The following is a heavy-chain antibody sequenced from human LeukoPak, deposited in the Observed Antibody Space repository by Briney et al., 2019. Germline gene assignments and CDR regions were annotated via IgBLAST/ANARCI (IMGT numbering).Heavy chain of an antibody. CDR2: IRYDGSNK. V-gene: IGHV3-30*02. CDR1: GFTFSSYG. CDR3: APMDPVLLWFGELEPFDY. D-gene: IGHD3-10*01. J-gene: IGHJ4*02. Sequence: GGSLRLSCAASGFTFSSYGMHWVRQAPGKGLEWVAFIRYDGSNKYYADSVKGRFTISRDNSKNTLYLQMNSLRAEDTAVYYCAPMDPVLLWFGELEPFDYWGQGTLVTVSS.